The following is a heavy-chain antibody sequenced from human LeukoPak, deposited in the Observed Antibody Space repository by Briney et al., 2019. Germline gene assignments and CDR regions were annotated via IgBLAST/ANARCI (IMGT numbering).Heavy chain of an antibody. CDR1: GFTFSSYW. J-gene: IGHJ5*02. V-gene: IGHV3-7*01. CDR3: ARELWPADR. CDR2: IKLDGSEK. D-gene: IGHD5-18*01. Sequence: GGSLRLSCAASGFTFSSYWMGWVRQAPGKGLEWVANIKLDGSEKHYVESVKGRFTISRDNAKSSLYLQMNSLRAEDTAVYYCARELWPADRWGQGTLVTVSS.